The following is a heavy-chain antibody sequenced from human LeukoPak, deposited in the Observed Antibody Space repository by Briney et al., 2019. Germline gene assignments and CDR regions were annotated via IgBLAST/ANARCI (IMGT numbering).Heavy chain of an antibody. D-gene: IGHD1-26*01. Sequence: GSLRLSCAASGFTFSSYEMNWVRQPPGKGLEWIGEINHSGSTNYNPSLKSRVTISVDTSKNQFSLKLSSVTAADTAVYYCARLYSGSYYGYFDYWGQGTLVTVSS. CDR1: GFTFSSYE. CDR3: ARLYSGSYYGYFDY. V-gene: IGHV4-34*01. CDR2: INHSGST. J-gene: IGHJ4*02.